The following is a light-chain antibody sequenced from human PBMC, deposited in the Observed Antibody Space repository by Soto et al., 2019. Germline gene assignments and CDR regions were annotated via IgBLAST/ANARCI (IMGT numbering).Light chain of an antibody. Sequence: QSVLTQPASVSGSPGQSITISCTGTSSDVGGYNYVSWYQLNPGKAPKLMVFDVSDRPSGVSSRFSGSKSGNTASLTISGLQAEDEAYYFCSSYTDTYTLVFGGGTQLTVL. CDR2: DVS. CDR3: SSYTDTYTLV. CDR1: SSDVGGYNY. J-gene: IGLJ7*01. V-gene: IGLV2-14*01.